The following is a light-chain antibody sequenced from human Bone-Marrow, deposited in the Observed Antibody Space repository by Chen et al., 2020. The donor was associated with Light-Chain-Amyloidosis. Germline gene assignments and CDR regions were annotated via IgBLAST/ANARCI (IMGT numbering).Light chain of an antibody. J-gene: IGLJ2*01. V-gene: IGLV3-25*03. CDR2: SDT. CDR1: DLPTKY. CDR3: QSADSSGTYEVI. Sequence: SYELTQPPSVSVSPGQPARITCSGDDLPTKYAYWYQQKPGQAPVLVLHSDTERPSGISERFSGDSSGTTATLTISGVQAEDEADYHCQSADSSGTYEVIFGGGTKLTVL.